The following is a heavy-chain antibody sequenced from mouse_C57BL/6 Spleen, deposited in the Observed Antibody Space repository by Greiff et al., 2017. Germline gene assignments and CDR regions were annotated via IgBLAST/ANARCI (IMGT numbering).Heavy chain of an antibody. CDR1: GYTFTSYW. V-gene: IGHV1-53*01. CDR2: LNPSNGGT. Sequence: VQQQQPGTELVKPGASVKLSCTASGYTFTSYWMHWVKQRPGQGLEWIGNLNPSNGGTNYNAKFKSKATLTVDKSSSTAYMQLSSLTSEDSAVYYCARGLTYFDYWGQGTTLTVSS. D-gene: IGHD3-1*01. CDR3: ARGLTYFDY. J-gene: IGHJ2*01.